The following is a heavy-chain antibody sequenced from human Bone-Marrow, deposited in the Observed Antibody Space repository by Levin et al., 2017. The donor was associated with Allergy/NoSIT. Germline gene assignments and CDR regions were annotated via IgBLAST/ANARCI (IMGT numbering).Heavy chain of an antibody. Sequence: SETLSLTCTVSGGSISIYYWTWIRQPAGKGLEWIGRIFTSGNTNYNPSLKSRVTMSIDTSKNQFSLTLSSVIAADTDVYFCARASQGHAYGAFDLWGQGIEVNVSS. CDR2: IFTSGNT. CDR1: GGSISIYY. V-gene: IGHV4-4*07. D-gene: IGHD3-16*01. CDR3: ARASQGHAYGAFDL. J-gene: IGHJ3*01.